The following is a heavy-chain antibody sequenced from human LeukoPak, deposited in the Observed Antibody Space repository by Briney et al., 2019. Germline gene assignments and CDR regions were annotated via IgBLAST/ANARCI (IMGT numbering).Heavy chain of an antibody. CDR3: AREGYSSSSGVLRYFDWRTPTKTATRDYYMDV. CDR2: INAGNGNT. J-gene: IGHJ6*03. V-gene: IGHV1-3*03. D-gene: IGHD3-9*01. CDR1: GYTFTSYA. Sequence: GASVKVSCKASGYTFTSYAMHWVRQAPGQRLEWMGWINAGNGNTKYSQEFQGRVTITRDTSASTAYMELSSLRSEDMAVYYCAREGYSSSSGVLRYFDWRTPTKTATRDYYMDVWGKGTTVTVSS.